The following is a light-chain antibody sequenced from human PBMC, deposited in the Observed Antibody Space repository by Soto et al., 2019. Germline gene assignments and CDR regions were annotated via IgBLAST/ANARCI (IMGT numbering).Light chain of an antibody. Sequence: EIVLTQSPATLSLSPGERATLSCRASQSVSSYLAWYQQKPGQAPRLLIYDASNRATGIPARFSGSGSGTDFTLTISSLEPEDFAVYYCQLRSNWPRGTFGQGTKVEIK. J-gene: IGKJ1*01. CDR2: DAS. V-gene: IGKV3-11*01. CDR1: QSVSSY. CDR3: QLRSNWPRGT.